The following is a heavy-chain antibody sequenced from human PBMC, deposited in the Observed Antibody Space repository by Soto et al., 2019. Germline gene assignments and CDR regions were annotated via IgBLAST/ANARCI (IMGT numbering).Heavy chain of an antibody. D-gene: IGHD6-13*01. Sequence: ASVKVSCKASGYTFTSYYMHWVRQAPGQGLEWMGIINPSGGSTSYAQKFQGRVTMTRDTSTSTVYMELSSLRSEDTAVYYCARGGGAAAYYYYGMDVWGQGTTVTV. CDR3: ARGGGAAAYYYYGMDV. CDR1: GYTFTSYY. J-gene: IGHJ6*02. V-gene: IGHV1-46*01. CDR2: INPSGGST.